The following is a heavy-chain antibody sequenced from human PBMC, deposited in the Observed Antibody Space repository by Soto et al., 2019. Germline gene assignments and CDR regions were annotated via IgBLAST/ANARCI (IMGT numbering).Heavy chain of an antibody. Sequence: EVQLVESGGGLVQPGGSLRLSCAASGFSFDTDALNWVRQAPGKGLEWVSYISSSSVTIHYADSVKGRFTISRDNAKNSMYLQMKSLRAEDTAVYYCARDGGYNYGPFDYWGQGALVTGSS. CDR3: ARDGGYNYGPFDY. J-gene: IGHJ4*02. V-gene: IGHV3-48*04. D-gene: IGHD5-18*01. CDR2: ISSSSVTI. CDR1: GFSFDTDA.